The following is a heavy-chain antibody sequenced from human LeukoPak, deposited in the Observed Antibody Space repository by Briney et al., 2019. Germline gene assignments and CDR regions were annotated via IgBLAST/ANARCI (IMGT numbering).Heavy chain of an antibody. Sequence: ASVKVSCKVSGYTLTELSMHWVRQAPGKGRGWMGGFDPEDGETIYAQKFQGRVTMTEDTSTDTAYMELSTLRFEDTAVYYCATGKGRKSSITISPDFQHWGQGTLVTVSS. J-gene: IGHJ1*01. CDR2: FDPEDGET. V-gene: IGHV1-24*01. CDR3: ATGKGRKSSITISPDFQH. D-gene: IGHD3-9*01. CDR1: GYTLTELS.